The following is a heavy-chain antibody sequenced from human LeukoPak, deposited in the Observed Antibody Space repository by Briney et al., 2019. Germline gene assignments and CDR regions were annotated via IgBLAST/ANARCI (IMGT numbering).Heavy chain of an antibody. CDR3: ARSPSGSSMGDY. Sequence: SETLSLTCAVYGGSFSGYYWSWIRQPPGKGLEWIGEINHSGSTNYNPSLKSRVTISVDTSKNQFSLKLSSVTAADTAVYYCARSPSGSSMGDYWGQGTLVTVSS. J-gene: IGHJ4*02. V-gene: IGHV4-34*01. D-gene: IGHD6-13*01. CDR2: INHSGST. CDR1: GGSFSGYY.